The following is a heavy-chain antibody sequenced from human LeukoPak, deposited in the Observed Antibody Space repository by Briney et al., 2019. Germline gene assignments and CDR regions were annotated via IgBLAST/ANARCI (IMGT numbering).Heavy chain of an antibody. D-gene: IGHD2-2*01. CDR1: GGSISGSSYY. CDR2: IYYSGTT. CDR3: DQQLNWFDP. Sequence: SETLSLTCPVSGGSISGSSYYWGWVRQPPGKTLEWIGSIYYSGTTYYNPSLKSRVTISVDTSKNQFSLKLTSVTAADTAVYYCDQQLNWFDPWGQGTLVTVSS. J-gene: IGHJ5*02. V-gene: IGHV4-39*01.